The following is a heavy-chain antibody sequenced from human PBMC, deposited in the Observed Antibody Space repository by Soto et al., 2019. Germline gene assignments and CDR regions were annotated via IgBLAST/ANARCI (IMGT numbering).Heavy chain of an antibody. V-gene: IGHV1-46*01. J-gene: IGHJ5*02. CDR3: AGVGYYDSSGSMGFDP. Sequence: ASVKVSCKASGYTFTSYYMHWVRQAPGQGLEWMGIINPSGGSTSYAQKFQGRVTMTRDTSTSTVCMELSSLRSEDTAVYYCAGVGYYDSSGSMGFDPWRQGTLVTVSS. D-gene: IGHD3-22*01. CDR1: GYTFTSYY. CDR2: INPSGGST.